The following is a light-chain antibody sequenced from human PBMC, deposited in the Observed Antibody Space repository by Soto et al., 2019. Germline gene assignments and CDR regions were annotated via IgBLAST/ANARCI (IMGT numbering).Light chain of an antibody. CDR2: GAS. Sequence: EIVLTQSPGPLSLSPGDRATLSCRSSQSVDSSNLAWYQQKPGHAPSLLIYGASTRATGVPARFSGSGSATECTLTISSLQSEDVAVYYCQQYDDWPLTFGGGTKVDIK. J-gene: IGKJ4*01. CDR3: QQYDDWPLT. V-gene: IGKV3-15*01. CDR1: QSVDSSN.